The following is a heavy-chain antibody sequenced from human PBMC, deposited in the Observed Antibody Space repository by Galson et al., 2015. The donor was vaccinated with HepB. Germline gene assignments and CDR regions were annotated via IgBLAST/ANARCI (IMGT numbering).Heavy chain of an antibody. CDR2: VSYDGNNK. CDR1: GFTFSNYG. Sequence: SLRLSCAASGFTFSNYGMHWVRQAPGKGLEWVAAVSYDGNNKYYADSAKGRFTISRDNSKNTLYLQVSGLRAEDTAVYYCAKAGPAPHGNPRHYYFDSWGQGTPVTVSS. V-gene: IGHV3-30*18. D-gene: IGHD4-23*01. CDR3: AKAGPAPHGNPRHYYFDS. J-gene: IGHJ4*02.